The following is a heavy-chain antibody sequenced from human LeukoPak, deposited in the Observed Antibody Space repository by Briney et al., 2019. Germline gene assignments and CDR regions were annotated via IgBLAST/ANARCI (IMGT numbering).Heavy chain of an antibody. D-gene: IGHD1-1*01. J-gene: IGHJ1*01. CDR1: GGTFNNYA. V-gene: IGHV1-69*13. CDR3: ARGRGTGGTAFAG. CDR2: IVPVFGRA. Sequence: VPSVKVSCKASGGTFNNYAISWLRQAPGQGLEWMGGIVPVFGRAKYAQRFQGRITITADESTSTAYIELTSLKSEDTALYYCARGRGTGGTAFAGWGQGTRVTVSS.